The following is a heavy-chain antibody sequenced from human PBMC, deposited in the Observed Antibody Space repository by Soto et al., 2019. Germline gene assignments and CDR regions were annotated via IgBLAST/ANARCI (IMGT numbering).Heavy chain of an antibody. J-gene: IGHJ6*03. V-gene: IGHV3-23*01. CDR2: ISGSGGST. D-gene: IGHD3-16*01. Sequence: GGSLGLSCAASGFTFSSYAMSWVRQAPGKGLEWVSAISGSGGSTYYADSVKGRFTISRDNSKNTLYLQMNSLRAEDTAVYYCAKFGGLGSSSRMDVWGKGTTVTVSS. CDR1: GFTFSSYA. CDR3: AKFGGLGSSSRMDV.